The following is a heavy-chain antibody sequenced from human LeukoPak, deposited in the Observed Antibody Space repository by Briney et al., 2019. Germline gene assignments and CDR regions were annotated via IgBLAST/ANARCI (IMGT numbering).Heavy chain of an antibody. J-gene: IGHJ4*02. Sequence: PGGSLRLSCAASGFTVSSNYMSWVRQAPGKGLEWVSFISWDGDSTLYGDSVKGRFTISRDNSKNSLYLAMNSLTIEDTAVYYCAKDIDSGYDWGFDSWGQGTLVTVSS. CDR1: GFTVSSNY. D-gene: IGHD5-12*01. CDR2: ISWDGDST. CDR3: AKDIDSGYDWGFDS. V-gene: IGHV3-43*01.